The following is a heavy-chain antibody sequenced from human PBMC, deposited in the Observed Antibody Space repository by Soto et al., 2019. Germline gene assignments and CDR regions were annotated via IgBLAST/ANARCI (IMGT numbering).Heavy chain of an antibody. CDR2: ISGSGGST. CDR1: GFTFSSYA. V-gene: IGHV3-23*01. Sequence: EVQLLESGGGLVQPGGSLRLSCAASGFTFSSYAMSWVRQAPGKGLEWVSAISGSGGSTYYADSVKGRFTISRDNSKNTLYLQMNSLRAEDTAVYYCAKDPDGDYGQIGYFQRWGQRTLVTVSS. CDR3: AKDPDGDYGQIGYFQR. J-gene: IGHJ1*01. D-gene: IGHD4-17*01.